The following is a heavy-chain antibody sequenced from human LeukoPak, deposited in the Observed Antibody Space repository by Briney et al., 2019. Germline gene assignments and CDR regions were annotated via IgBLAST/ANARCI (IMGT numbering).Heavy chain of an antibody. Sequence: GGSLRLSCAASGFTFSSYSMNWVRQAPGKGLEWVSYISSSSSTIYYADSVKGRFTISRDNAKNSLYLQMNSLRAEDTALYYCARDRGASRSYYYYYYMDVWGKGTTVTVSS. J-gene: IGHJ6*03. CDR1: GFTFSSYS. V-gene: IGHV3-48*04. CDR2: ISSSSSTI. D-gene: IGHD1-26*01. CDR3: ARDRGASRSYYYYYYMDV.